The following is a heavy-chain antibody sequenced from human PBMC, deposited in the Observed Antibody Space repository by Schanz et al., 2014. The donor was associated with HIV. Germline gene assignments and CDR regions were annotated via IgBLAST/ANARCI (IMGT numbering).Heavy chain of an antibody. D-gene: IGHD6-19*01. V-gene: IGHV3-30*18. CDR1: GFTFDSYG. CDR2: ISYDGTNK. Sequence: QVQLVESGGGVVQPGRSLRLSCAASGFTFDSYGIHWVRQAPGKGLEWVAVISYDGTNKKFADSVKGRFTISRDNAKNTLYLQMNSLRAEDTAVYYCAKVAIHSSGWLPFDYWGQGTLVTVSS. CDR3: AKVAIHSSGWLPFDY. J-gene: IGHJ4*02.